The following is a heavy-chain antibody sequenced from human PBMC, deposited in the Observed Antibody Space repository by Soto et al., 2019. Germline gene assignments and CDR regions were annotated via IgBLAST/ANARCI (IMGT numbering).Heavy chain of an antibody. V-gene: IGHV1-24*01. D-gene: IGHD1-7*01. CDR1: GYTLTELS. Sequence: ASVKVSCKVSGYTLTELSMHWVRQAPGKGLEWMGGFDPEDGETIYAQKLQGRVTMTTDTSTSTAYMELRSLRSDDTAVYYCARTTEGMWSDYWGQGTPVTVSS. CDR3: ARTTEGMWSDY. CDR2: FDPEDGET. J-gene: IGHJ4*02.